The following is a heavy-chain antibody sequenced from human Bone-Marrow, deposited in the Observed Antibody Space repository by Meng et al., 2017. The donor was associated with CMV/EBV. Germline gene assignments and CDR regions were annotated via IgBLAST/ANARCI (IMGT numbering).Heavy chain of an antibody. J-gene: IGHJ6*02. CDR2: ISSSSSYI. CDR1: GFTFSSYS. CDR3: ARGDEENYYYYGMDV. Sequence: GGSLRLSCAASGFTFSSYSMNWVRQAPGKGLEWVSSISSSSSYIYYADSVKGRFTISRDNSKNTLYLQMNSLRAEDTAVYYCARGDEENYYYYGMDVWGQGTTVTVSS. V-gene: IGHV3-21*01.